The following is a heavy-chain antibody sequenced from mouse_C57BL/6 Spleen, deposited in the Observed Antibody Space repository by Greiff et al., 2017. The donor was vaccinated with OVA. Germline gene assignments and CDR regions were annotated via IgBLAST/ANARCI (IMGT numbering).Heavy chain of an antibody. CDR3: ARKGYDQGFAY. J-gene: IGHJ3*01. CDR1: GYAFSSSW. Sequence: VKLQQSGPELVKPGASVKISCKASGYAFSSSWMNWVKQRPGKGLEWIGRIYPGDGDTNYNGKFKGKATLTADKSSSTAYMQLSSLTSEDSAVYFCARKGYDQGFAYWGQGTLVTVSA. V-gene: IGHV1-82*01. CDR2: IYPGDGDT. D-gene: IGHD2-3*01.